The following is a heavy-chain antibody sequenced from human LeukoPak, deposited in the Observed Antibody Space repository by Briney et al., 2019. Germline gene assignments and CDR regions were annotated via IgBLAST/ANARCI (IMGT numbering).Heavy chain of an antibody. CDR3: ASDGSYAFDI. Sequence: GGSLRLSCAAAGFTFSSRWMHWVRQAPGKGLGWVLHVNSDESNTNYADSVKSRFTISRDNTKNTLYLQMNSLRAEDTAVYYCASDGSYAFDIWGQGTMVTVSS. CDR2: VNSDESNT. V-gene: IGHV3-74*01. J-gene: IGHJ3*02. CDR1: GFTFSSRW. D-gene: IGHD3-10*01.